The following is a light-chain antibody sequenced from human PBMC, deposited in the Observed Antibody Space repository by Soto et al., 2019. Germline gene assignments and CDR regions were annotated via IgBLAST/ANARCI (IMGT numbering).Light chain of an antibody. CDR2: AAS. CDR1: QGISSY. Sequence: DIQLTQSPSFLSASVGDRVTITCRASQGISSYLAWYQQKPGKAPKLLIYAASTLQSGVPSRFSGSGSGTEFTLIISSLQPEDFATYYCQQLNNYPITFGQGTRLEIK. CDR3: QQLNNYPIT. V-gene: IGKV1-9*01. J-gene: IGKJ5*01.